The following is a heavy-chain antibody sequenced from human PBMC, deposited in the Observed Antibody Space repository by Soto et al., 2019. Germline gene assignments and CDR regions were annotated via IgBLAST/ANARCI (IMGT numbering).Heavy chain of an antibody. V-gene: IGHV4-4*02. Sequence: SETLSLTCAVSGGSISSSNWWSWVRQPPGKGLEWIGEIYHSGSTNYNPSLKSRVTISVDKSKNQFSLKLSSVTAADTALYYCARFSGSYYYAMDVWGQGSTVTVSS. D-gene: IGHD6-19*01. J-gene: IGHJ6*02. CDR2: IYHSGST. CDR1: GGSISSSNW. CDR3: ARFSGSYYYAMDV.